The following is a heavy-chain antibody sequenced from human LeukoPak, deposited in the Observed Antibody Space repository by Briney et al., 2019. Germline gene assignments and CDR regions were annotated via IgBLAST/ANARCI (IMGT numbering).Heavy chain of an antibody. CDR2: IYPGDSDT. V-gene: IGHV5-51*01. J-gene: IGHJ4*02. Sequence: GESLKISCKGSGYYFPSYWIGWVRQTPGKVLEWMGIIYPGDSDTTYSPSFQGQVTISADKSISTAYLQWSSLKASDTAMYYCARPNYSGSGSPAGYWGQGTLVTVSS. CDR3: ARPNYSGSGSPAGY. D-gene: IGHD3-10*01. CDR1: GYYFPSYW.